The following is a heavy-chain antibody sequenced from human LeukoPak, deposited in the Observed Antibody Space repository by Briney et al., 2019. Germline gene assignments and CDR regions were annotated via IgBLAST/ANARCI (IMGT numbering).Heavy chain of an antibody. D-gene: IGHD3-22*01. V-gene: IGHV1-46*01. CDR2: INPSGGST. CDR3: ARGDYYDSSGYYYAT. J-gene: IGHJ5*02. CDR1: GYTFTSYA. Sequence: GASVKVSCKASGYTFTSYAMNWVRQAPGQGLEWMGIINPSGGSTSYAQKFQGRVTMTRDMSTSTVYMELSSLRSEDTAVYYCARGDYYDSSGYYYATWGQGTLVTVSS.